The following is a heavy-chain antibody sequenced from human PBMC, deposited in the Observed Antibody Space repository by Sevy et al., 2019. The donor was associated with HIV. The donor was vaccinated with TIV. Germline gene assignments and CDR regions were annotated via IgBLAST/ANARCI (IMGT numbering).Heavy chain of an antibody. CDR1: GDSLSSYF. J-gene: IGHJ4*02. V-gene: IGHV4-4*07. CDR3: ARSNWVTATSGFSKSYYFDY. Sequence: SETLSLTCSVSGDSLSSYFWAWIRQPAGKGLEWIGRINTSGSSNYNPSLKSRVTMSVDTSKSQFSLKVTSLTAADTAIYFCARSNWVTATSGFSKSYYFDYWGQGSLVTVSS. CDR2: INTSGSS. D-gene: IGHD7-27*01.